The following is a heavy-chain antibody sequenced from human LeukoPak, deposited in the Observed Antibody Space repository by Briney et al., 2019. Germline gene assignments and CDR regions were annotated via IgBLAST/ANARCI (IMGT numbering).Heavy chain of an antibody. CDR1: GFTFSSYW. D-gene: IGHD3-9*01. J-gene: IGHJ4*02. CDR2: INSDGSST. Sequence: GKSLRLSCAASGFTFSSYWMHWVRQAPGKGLVWVSRINSDGSSTSYADSVKGRFTISRDNAKNTLYLQMNSLRAEDTAVYYCARLDALRYFDWLSDWGQGTLVTVSS. V-gene: IGHV3-74*01. CDR3: ARLDALRYFDWLSD.